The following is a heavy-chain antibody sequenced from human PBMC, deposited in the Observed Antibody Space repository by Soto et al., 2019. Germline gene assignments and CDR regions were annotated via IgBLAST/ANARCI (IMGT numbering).Heavy chain of an antibody. CDR3: AGGGEVDAHYYYMDV. V-gene: IGHV1-46*03. CDR1: GYTFTSYY. D-gene: IGHD3-16*01. Sequence: QVQLVQSGAEVKKPGASVKVSCKASGYTFTSYYMHWVRQAPGQGLAWMGIINPSGGSTSYAQKFHGRVTMTRDTSTSTVYMELSSLRSEDPAVYYCAGGGEVDAHYYYMDVWGKGTKVTVSS. J-gene: IGHJ6*03. CDR2: INPSGGST.